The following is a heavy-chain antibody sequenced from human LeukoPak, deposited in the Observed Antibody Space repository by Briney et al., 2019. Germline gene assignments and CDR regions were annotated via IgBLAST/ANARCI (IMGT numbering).Heavy chain of an antibody. V-gene: IGHV4-34*01. CDR3: VKNFDR. J-gene: IGHJ4*02. Sequence: PSETLSLSCDVSGGSFSGDYWSWIRQPPGKGLEWIGDINQSGSTNYNPSLKSRVTISVDTSKNQFSLKLKSVTAADTAVYYCVKNFDRWGQGTLVTVSS. CDR2: INQSGST. CDR1: GGSFSGDY.